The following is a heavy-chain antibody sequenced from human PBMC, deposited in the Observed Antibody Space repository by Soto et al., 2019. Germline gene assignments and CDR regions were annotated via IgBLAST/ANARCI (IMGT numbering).Heavy chain of an antibody. CDR2: IYHSGST. Sequence: SETLSLTCTVSGGSISSGGYSWSWIRQPPGKGLEWIGYIYHSGSTYYNPSLKSRVTISVDRSKNQFSLKLSSVTAADTAVYYCARDGGSGSAGIDYWGQGTLVTVST. CDR1: GGSISSGGYS. J-gene: IGHJ4*02. D-gene: IGHD3-10*01. V-gene: IGHV4-30-2*01. CDR3: ARDGGSGSAGIDY.